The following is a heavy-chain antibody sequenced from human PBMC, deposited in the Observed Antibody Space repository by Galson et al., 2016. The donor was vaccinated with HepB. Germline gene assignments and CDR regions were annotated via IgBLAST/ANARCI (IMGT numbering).Heavy chain of an antibody. V-gene: IGHV4-34*01. CDR2: IYDSGST. CDR3: ARERQFHYDSSGYYTTSYWHFDL. Sequence: LTCAVYGGSFSGYYWSWIRQPPGKGLEWIGEIYDSGSTNYNPSLRSRATISIDTSKSQFSLKLSSVTAADTAVYYSARERQFHYDSSGYYTTSYWHFDLWGRGTLVTVSS. CDR1: GGSFSGYY. D-gene: IGHD3-22*01. J-gene: IGHJ2*01.